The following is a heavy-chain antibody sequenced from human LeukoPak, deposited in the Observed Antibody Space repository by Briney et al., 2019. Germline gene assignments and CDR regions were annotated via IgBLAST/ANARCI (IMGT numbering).Heavy chain of an antibody. CDR1: GFTFDDYA. D-gene: IGHD3-3*01. V-gene: IGHV3-43D*03. J-gene: IGHJ6*03. Sequence: GGSLRLSCAASGFTFDDYAMHWVRQAPGKGLEWVSLISWDGGSTYYADSVKGRFTISRDNSKNSLYLQMNSLRAEDTALYYCARESSIQTYYDFWSGYYDYYYYYMDVWGKGTTVTVSS. CDR2: ISWDGGST. CDR3: ARESSIQTYYDFWSGYYDYYYYYMDV.